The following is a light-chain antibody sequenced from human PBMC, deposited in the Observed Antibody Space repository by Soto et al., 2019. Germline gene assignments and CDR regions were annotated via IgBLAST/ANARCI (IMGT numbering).Light chain of an antibody. CDR3: QQYNNWPRT. J-gene: IGKJ1*01. CDR1: QSLSSD. Sequence: EIVLTQSPATLSVSPGARAPLSCRASQSLSSDLAWYQQKPGQTPRLLIYGAYTRATGISARFSGSGSGTEFTLTISSLQSEDFAVYYCQQYNNWPRTFGQGTKVDIK. V-gene: IGKV3-15*01. CDR2: GAY.